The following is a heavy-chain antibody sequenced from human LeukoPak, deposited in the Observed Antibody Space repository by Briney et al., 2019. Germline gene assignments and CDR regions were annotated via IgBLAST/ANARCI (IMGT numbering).Heavy chain of an antibody. V-gene: IGHV1-69*05. Sequence: GASVKVSCKASGGTFSSYAISWVRQAPGQGLEWMGGIIPIFGTANYAQKFQGRVTITTDESTSTAYMELSSLRSEDTAVYYCARPFSGGWTTHAFDIWGQGTMVTVSS. CDR2: IIPIFGTA. J-gene: IGHJ3*02. CDR3: ARPFSGGWTTHAFDI. D-gene: IGHD6-19*01. CDR1: GGTFSSYA.